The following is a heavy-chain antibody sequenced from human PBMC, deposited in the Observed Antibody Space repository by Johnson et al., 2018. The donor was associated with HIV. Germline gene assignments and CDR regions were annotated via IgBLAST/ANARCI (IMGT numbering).Heavy chain of an antibody. CDR2: INWNGGST. J-gene: IGHJ3*02. CDR1: GFTFDDYG. Sequence: EVQLVESGGGVVRPGGSLRLSCAASGFTFDDYGMSWVRQAPGKGLEWVSGINWNGGSTGYADSVKGRFTISRDNAKNSLYLQMNSLRAEDTAVYYCAREIVVEVAATLISGAFDIWGQGTMVTVSS. V-gene: IGHV3-20*04. CDR3: AREIVVEVAATLISGAFDI. D-gene: IGHD2-15*01.